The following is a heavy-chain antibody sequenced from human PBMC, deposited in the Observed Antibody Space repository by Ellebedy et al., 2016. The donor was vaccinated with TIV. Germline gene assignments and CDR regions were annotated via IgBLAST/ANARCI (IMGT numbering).Heavy chain of an antibody. CDR2: ISWNSNAM. V-gene: IGHV3-9*01. Sequence: SLKISXAASGFTFEDSAMHWVRHAPGKGLEWVSGISWNSNAMDYADSVKGRFTISRDNANNSLYLQMNSLRAEDTALYYCAKGGVRWLVGNWFNPWGQGTLVTVSS. CDR1: GFTFEDSA. CDR3: AKGGVRWLVGNWFNP. D-gene: IGHD6-19*01. J-gene: IGHJ5*02.